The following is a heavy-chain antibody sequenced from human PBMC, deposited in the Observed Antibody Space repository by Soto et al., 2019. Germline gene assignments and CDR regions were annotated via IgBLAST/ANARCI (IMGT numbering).Heavy chain of an antibody. Sequence: ASVKVSCKASGYTFTGYYIYWVRQAPGQGLEWMGWITPNSGDTKYSQKFQGRVIMTRDTSISTAYMELTWLTSDDTAVYYCARRPPYYDFWTGSDYWGQGTLVTVSS. CDR3: ARRPPYYDFWTGSDY. CDR1: GYTFTGYY. J-gene: IGHJ4*02. CDR2: ITPNSGDT. D-gene: IGHD3-3*01. V-gene: IGHV1-2*02.